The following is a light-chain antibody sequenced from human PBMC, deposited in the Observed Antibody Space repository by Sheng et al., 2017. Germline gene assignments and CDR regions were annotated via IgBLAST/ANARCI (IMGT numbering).Light chain of an antibody. CDR2: DAS. Sequence: EIVMTQSPATLSVSPGERATLSCRASQSLSSNLAWYQQKPGQAPRLLIYDASTRATGISARFSGSGSGTEFTLTISSLQSEDFAVYYCQQCNNWPYTFGQGTKLEI. CDR3: QQCNNWPYT. V-gene: IGKV3-15*01. J-gene: IGKJ2*01. CDR1: QSLSSN.